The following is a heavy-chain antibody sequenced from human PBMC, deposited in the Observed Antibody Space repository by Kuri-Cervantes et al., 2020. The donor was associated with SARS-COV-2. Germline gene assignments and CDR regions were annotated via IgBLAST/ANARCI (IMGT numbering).Heavy chain of an antibody. CDR2: ISSSSSQR. CDR3: AKLVATNDVFDI. CDR1: GFTFSTYS. J-gene: IGHJ3*02. V-gene: IGHV3-21*04. Sequence: ETLSLTCAASGFTFSTYSMTWVRQAPGKGLEWVSSISSSSSQRYYVDSVKGRFTISRDNAKNSLYLQMNSLRAEDMALYYCAKLVATNDVFDIWGQGTMVTVSS. D-gene: IGHD5-12*01.